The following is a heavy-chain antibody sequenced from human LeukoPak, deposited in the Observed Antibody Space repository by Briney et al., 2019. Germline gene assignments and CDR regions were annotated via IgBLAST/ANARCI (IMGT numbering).Heavy chain of an antibody. J-gene: IGHJ4*02. CDR1: GFTFSSYE. CDR2: ISSSGSTI. V-gene: IGHV3-48*03. CDR3: AKNPFMGYGSDYFDD. D-gene: IGHD3-10*01. Sequence: GGSLRLSCAASGFTFSSYEMNWVRQAPGKGLEWVSYISSSGSTIYYADSVKGRFTISRDNAKNSLYLQMNSLRAEDTAVYYCAKNPFMGYGSDYFDDWGQGTLVTVSS.